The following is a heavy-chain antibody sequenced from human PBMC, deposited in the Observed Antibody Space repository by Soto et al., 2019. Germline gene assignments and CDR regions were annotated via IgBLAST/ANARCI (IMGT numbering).Heavy chain of an antibody. CDR2: VNPNGGST. Sequence: QVQLVQSGPEVKEPGASVKISCKASGYTFTNFYINWVRQAPGQGLEWMGIVNPNGGSTNYAQNLKGRITISRDTSTSTVYMDLSSLRSEDTAVYYCARGLASGDYWGQGTLVTVSS. D-gene: IGHD6-6*01. V-gene: IGHV1-46*03. CDR1: GYTFTNFY. CDR3: ARGLASGDY. J-gene: IGHJ4*02.